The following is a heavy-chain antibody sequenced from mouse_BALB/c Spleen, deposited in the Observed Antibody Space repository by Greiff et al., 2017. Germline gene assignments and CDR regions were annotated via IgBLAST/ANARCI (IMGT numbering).Heavy chain of an antibody. CDR3: ARRDTVGFAY. D-gene: IGHD1-1*01. J-gene: IGHJ3*01. CDR1: GFSLTSYG. V-gene: IGHV2-2*02. Sequence: QVQLKESGPGLVQPSQSLSITCTVSGFSLTSYGVHWVRQSPGKGLEWLGVIWSGGSTDYNAAFISRLSISKDNSKSQVFFKMNSLQANDTAIYYCARRDTVGFAYWGQGTLVTVSA. CDR2: IWSGGST.